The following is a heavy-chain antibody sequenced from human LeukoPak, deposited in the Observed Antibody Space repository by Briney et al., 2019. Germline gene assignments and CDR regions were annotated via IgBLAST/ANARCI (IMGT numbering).Heavy chain of an antibody. D-gene: IGHD3-22*01. V-gene: IGHV1-2*02. CDR2: INPNSGDT. CDR3: ARGYDSGGYYLPDH. J-gene: IGHJ4*02. Sequence: ASVKVSCKASGYTFTGYYMHWVRQAPGQGLEWMGWINPNSGDTKYAQKFQGRVTVTRDKSISTAYMELSRLTSDDTAVYYCARGYDSGGYYLPDHWGQGTLVTVSS. CDR1: GYTFTGYY.